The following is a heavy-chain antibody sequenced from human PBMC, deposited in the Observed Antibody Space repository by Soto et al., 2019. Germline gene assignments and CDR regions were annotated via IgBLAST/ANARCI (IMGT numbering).Heavy chain of an antibody. CDR2: ISSSSSTI. D-gene: IGHD3-22*01. J-gene: IGHJ4*02. CDR3: AKDGLPGYYYDSSGYPHLDY. V-gene: IGHV3-48*01. Sequence: GGSLRLYCAASGFTFSSYSMNWVRQAPGKGLEWVSYISSSSSTIYYADSVKGRFTISRDNAKNTLYLQMNSLRAEDTAVYYCAKDGLPGYYYDSSGYPHLDYWGQGTLVTVSS. CDR1: GFTFSSYS.